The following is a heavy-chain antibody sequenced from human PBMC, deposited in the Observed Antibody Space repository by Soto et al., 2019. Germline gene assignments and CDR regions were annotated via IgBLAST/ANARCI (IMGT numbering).Heavy chain of an antibody. J-gene: IGHJ6*02. D-gene: IGHD4-17*01. CDR3: AKDIGYGEPGEGYGMDV. Sequence: GGSLRLSCAASGFTFDGYAMHWVRQAPGKGLEWVSGISWNSGSIGYADSVKGRFTISRDNTKNSLYLQMNSLRAEDTDYYYWAKDIGYGEPGEGYGMDVWGQGTMVTVSS. V-gene: IGHV3-9*01. CDR1: GFTFDGYA. CDR2: ISWNSGSI.